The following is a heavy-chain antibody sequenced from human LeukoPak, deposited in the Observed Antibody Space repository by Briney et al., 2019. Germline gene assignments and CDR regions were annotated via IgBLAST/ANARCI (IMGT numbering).Heavy chain of an antibody. CDR2: SDKSGSST. CDR3: ARGQPQLFRTGWSSQEGGIDY. D-gene: IGHD3/OR15-3a*01. CDR1: GFPLSSYA. J-gene: IGHJ4*02. V-gene: IGHV3-48*03. Sequence: GGSLRLSCAASGFPLSSYAMSWVRQAPGKGLEWISSSDKSGSSTYYSDSVKGRFTISRDNAKNSVYLQMNSLRAGDTAVYYCARGQPQLFRTGWSSQEGGIDYWGQGTLVSVSS.